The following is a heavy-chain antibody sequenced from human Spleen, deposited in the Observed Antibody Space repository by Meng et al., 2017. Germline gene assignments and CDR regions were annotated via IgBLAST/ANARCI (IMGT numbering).Heavy chain of an antibody. CDR3: AKVRYSSGWHYFHH. CDR2: ISRDGTST. V-gene: IGHV3-43D*03. Sequence: GGSLRLSCVASGFTFDDHAMHWVRQAPGKGLEWVSLISRDGTSTYYADSVKGRFTISRDNSKNSLYLQMDSLRAEDTALYYCAKVRYSSGWHYFHHWGQGTLVTVSS. J-gene: IGHJ4*01. D-gene: IGHD6-19*01. CDR1: GFTFDDHA.